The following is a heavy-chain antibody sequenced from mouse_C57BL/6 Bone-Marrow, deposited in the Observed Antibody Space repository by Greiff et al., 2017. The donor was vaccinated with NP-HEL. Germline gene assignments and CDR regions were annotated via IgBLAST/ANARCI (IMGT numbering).Heavy chain of an antibody. CDR1: GYSITSDY. Sequence: DVQLQESGPGLAKPSQTLSLTCSVTGYSITSDYWNWIRKFPGNKLEYMGYISYSGSTYYNPSLKCRISITRDTSKNQYYLQLNSVTTEDTATYYCARSDYSNYGYFDVWGTGTTVTVSS. J-gene: IGHJ1*03. CDR2: ISYSGST. D-gene: IGHD2-5*01. CDR3: ARSDYSNYGYFDV. V-gene: IGHV3-8*01.